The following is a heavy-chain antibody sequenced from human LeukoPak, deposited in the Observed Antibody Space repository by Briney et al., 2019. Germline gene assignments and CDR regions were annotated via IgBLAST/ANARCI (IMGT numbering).Heavy chain of an antibody. Sequence: PSETLSLTCTVSGGSISSSGYYWGWIRQPPEKGLEWIGSIYGPGSTYYNPSLKSRVTMSVDMSKNQFPLKLSSVTAADTAVYYCARHPTVTTFYVHQWGQGTLVTVSS. J-gene: IGHJ1*01. CDR2: IYGPGST. CDR3: ARHPTVTTFYVHQ. D-gene: IGHD4-17*01. CDR1: GGSISSSGYY. V-gene: IGHV4-39*01.